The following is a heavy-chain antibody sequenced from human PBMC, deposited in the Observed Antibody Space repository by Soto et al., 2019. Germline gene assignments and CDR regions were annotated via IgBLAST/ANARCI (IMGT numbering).Heavy chain of an antibody. J-gene: IGHJ6*02. Sequence: PSVKVSCTASGYTFTGYYMHWVRQAPGQGLEWMGWINPNSGGTNYAQKFQGWVTMTRDTSISTAYMELSRLRSDDTAVYYCARAHSSSWYHYYYGMDVWGQGTTVTVSS. CDR2: INPNSGGT. D-gene: IGHD6-13*01. CDR1: GYTFTGYY. V-gene: IGHV1-2*04. CDR3: ARAHSSSWYHYYYGMDV.